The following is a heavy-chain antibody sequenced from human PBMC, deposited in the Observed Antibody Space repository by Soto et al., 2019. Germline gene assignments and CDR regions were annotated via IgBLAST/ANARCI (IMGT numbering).Heavy chain of an antibody. D-gene: IGHD3-10*01. J-gene: IGHJ3*02. Sequence: ASVKVSCKASGYPFTSYAMHWVRQAPGQRLEWMGWINAGNGNTKYSQKFQGRVTITRDTSASTAYMELSSLRSEDTAVYYCAREKEGMVRGVIGNDACYIWGQGTRITV. CDR1: GYPFTSYA. CDR2: INAGNGNT. V-gene: IGHV1-3*01. CDR3: AREKEGMVRGVIGNDACYI.